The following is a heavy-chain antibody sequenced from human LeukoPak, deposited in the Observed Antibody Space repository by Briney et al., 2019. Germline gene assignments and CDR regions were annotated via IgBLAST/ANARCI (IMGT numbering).Heavy chain of an antibody. J-gene: IGHJ5*02. CDR3: ARVQWLVPNWFDP. V-gene: IGHV4-4*07. Sequence: SETLSLTCTVSGDSISDDYYTWMRQPAGKGLEWIGRIHSGGTTNYNPSLKSRVTISVDTSKNQFSLKLSSVTAADTAVYYCARVQWLVPNWFDPWGQGTLVTVSS. CDR1: GDSISDDY. CDR2: IHSGGTT. D-gene: IGHD6-19*01.